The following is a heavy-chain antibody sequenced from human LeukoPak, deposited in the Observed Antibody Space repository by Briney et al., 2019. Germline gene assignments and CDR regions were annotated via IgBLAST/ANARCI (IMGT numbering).Heavy chain of an antibody. D-gene: IGHD2-2*01. J-gene: IGHJ6*02. CDR2: INHSGST. CDR1: GGSFSGYY. V-gene: IGHV4-34*01. CDR3: ARVVPAVISYYYYGMDV. Sequence: SEALSLTCAGYGGSFSGYYWSWIRQPPGKGLEWIGEINHSGSTNYNPSLKSRVTISVDTSKNQFSLKLSSVTAADTAVYYCARVVPAVISYYYYGMDVWGQGTTVTVSS.